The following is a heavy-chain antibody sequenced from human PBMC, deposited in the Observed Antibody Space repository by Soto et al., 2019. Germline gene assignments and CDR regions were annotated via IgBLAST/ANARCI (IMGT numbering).Heavy chain of an antibody. CDR1: GFTLSSSS. D-gene: IGHD4-17*01. CDR3: AREGGYGDYDYDYGMDV. Sequence: PAGSLRLSCAASGFTLSSSSINWVLQTPGKWMESLSNTSSNSSTIYYADSVKGRITISRDNAKNSLYQQMNSLRDEDTAVYYCAREGGYGDYDYDYGMDVWGKGTTVTAPQ. V-gene: IGHV3-48*02. CDR2: TSSNSSTI. J-gene: IGHJ6*04.